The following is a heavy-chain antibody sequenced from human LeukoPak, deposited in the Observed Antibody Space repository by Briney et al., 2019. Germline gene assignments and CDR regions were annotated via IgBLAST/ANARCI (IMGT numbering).Heavy chain of an antibody. CDR3: ARHFDY. CDR1: GGSISSYY. J-gene: IGHJ4*02. Sequence: SETLSLTCTVSGGSISSYYWSWIRQPPGKGLEWIGYIYYTGSTNYNPSLKSRVTMSVDTSKNQFSLNLYSVSAADTAVYYWARHFDYWGQGTLVTVSS. V-gene: IGHV4-59*08. CDR2: IYYTGST.